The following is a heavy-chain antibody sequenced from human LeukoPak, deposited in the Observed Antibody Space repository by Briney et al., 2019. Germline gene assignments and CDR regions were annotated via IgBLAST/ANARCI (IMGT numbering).Heavy chain of an antibody. CDR1: GFTFSSYG. Sequence: GGSLRLSCAASGFTFSSYGMHWVRQAPGKGLEWVAFIRYDGSNKYYADSVKGRFTISRDNSKNTLYLQMNSLRAEDTAVYYCEMTTVTTRRCNWFDPWGQGTLVTVSS. J-gene: IGHJ5*02. CDR3: EMTTVTTRRCNWFDP. V-gene: IGHV3-30*02. CDR2: IRYDGSNK. D-gene: IGHD4-17*01.